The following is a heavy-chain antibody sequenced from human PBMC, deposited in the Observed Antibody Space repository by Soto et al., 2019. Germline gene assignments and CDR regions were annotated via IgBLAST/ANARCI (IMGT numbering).Heavy chain of an antibody. CDR2: IYYSGST. J-gene: IGHJ6*02. V-gene: IGHV4-61*01. CDR3: ARDGISDYDFWGGYYYYGMDV. Sequence: SETLSVTCTVSGGSVSSGSYYWSWIQQPPGKGLEWIGYIYYSGSTNYNPSLKSRVTISVDTSKNQFSLKLSSVTAADTAVYYCARDGISDYDFWGGYYYYGMDVWGQGTTVTVSS. D-gene: IGHD3-3*01. CDR1: GGSVSSGSYY.